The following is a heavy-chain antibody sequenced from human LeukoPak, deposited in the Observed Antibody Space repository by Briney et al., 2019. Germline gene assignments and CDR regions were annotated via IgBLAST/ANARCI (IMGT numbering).Heavy chain of an antibody. V-gene: IGHV4-34*01. CDR2: INHSGST. Sequence: SETLSLTCAVYGGSLSGYYWSWIRQPPGKGLEWIGEINHSGSTNYNPSLKSRVTISVDTSKNQFSLKLSSVTAADTAVYYCARGGVVVVAATPSWFDPWGQGTLVTVSS. CDR3: ARGGVVVVAATPSWFDP. CDR1: GGSLSGYY. J-gene: IGHJ5*02. D-gene: IGHD2-15*01.